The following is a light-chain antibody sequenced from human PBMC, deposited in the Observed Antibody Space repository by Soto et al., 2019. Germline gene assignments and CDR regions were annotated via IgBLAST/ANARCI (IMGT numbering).Light chain of an antibody. CDR1: SSDVGGYNY. V-gene: IGLV2-14*01. J-gene: IGLJ1*01. Sequence: QSVLTQPASVSGSPGQSITISCTGTSSDVGGYNYVSWYQQHTGKAPKLMIYEVSNRPSGVSNRFSGSKSGNTASLTISGLQAVDEADYYCTSYTSISLYVFGTGTKVTVL. CDR3: TSYTSISLYV. CDR2: EVS.